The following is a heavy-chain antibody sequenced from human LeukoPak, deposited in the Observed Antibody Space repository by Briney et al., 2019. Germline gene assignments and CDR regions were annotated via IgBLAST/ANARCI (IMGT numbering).Heavy chain of an antibody. V-gene: IGHV3-30-3*01. CDR2: ISYDGSNK. CDR1: GFTFSSYA. Sequence: GGSLRLSCAASGFTFSSYAMHWVRQAPGKGLEWVAVISYDGSNKYYADSVKGRFTISRDNSKNTLYLQMNSLRAEDTAVYYCARDHQYGMDVWGQGATVTVSS. CDR3: ARDHQYGMDV. J-gene: IGHJ6*02.